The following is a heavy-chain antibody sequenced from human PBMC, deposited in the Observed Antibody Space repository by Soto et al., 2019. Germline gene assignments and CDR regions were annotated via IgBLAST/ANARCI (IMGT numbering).Heavy chain of an antibody. V-gene: IGHV4-31*03. D-gene: IGHD1-1*01. CDR1: GGSISSGGTGSY. CDR3: ASGHDAYKVRY. CDR2: IYYTGNT. J-gene: IGHJ4*02. Sequence: QVQLQESGPGLVKPSQTLSLTCTVSGGSISSGGTGSYWTWIRQLPGKGLEWIGYIYYTGNTYYTPSPKSRPTTSVDTSQNQFSLKLTSVTAADTAVYFCASGHDAYKVRYWGQGTLVTVSS.